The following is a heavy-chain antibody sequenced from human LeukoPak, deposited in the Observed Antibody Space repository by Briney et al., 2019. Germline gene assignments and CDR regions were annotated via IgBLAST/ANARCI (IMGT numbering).Heavy chain of an antibody. D-gene: IGHD3-22*01. CDR1: GFTVSNNY. CDR2: TYSGGST. Sequence: PRGSLRLSCAASGFTVSNNYMSWVRQAPGKGLEWVSVTYSGGSTYYADSVKGRFTISRDNSKNTLYLQMNSLRAEDTAVYYCARVPRGYDSPWGQGTLVTVSS. J-gene: IGHJ5*02. V-gene: IGHV3-53*01. CDR3: ARVPRGYDSP.